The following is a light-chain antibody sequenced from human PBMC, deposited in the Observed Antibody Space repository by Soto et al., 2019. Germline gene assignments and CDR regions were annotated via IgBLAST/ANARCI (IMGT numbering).Light chain of an antibody. CDR3: GSWDSSLSAYV. CDR2: DDN. CDR1: SSNIGAGHD. V-gene: IGLV1-51*01. Sequence: QSVLTQPPSVSGAPGQRVTISCTGSSSNIGAGHDVHWYQQLPGTAPKLLIYDDNKRPSGIPDRFSGSKSGTSATLGITGFQTGDEADYYCGSWDSSLSAYVFGTGTKVTV. J-gene: IGLJ1*01.